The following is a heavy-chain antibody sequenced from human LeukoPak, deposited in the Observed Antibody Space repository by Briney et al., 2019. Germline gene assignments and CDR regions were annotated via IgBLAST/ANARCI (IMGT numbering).Heavy chain of an antibody. CDR1: GFTLSGRW. CDR3: ARSDWFDP. CDR2: INCDERTT. Sequence: PGGSLRLSFGASGFTLSGRWMHGVRQAPGEGLVWVSRINCDERTTVHAVSVKGGFTISRDNPKNTLYLQMNGLTDEVKAVYSCARSDWFDPWGQGTLVTVSS. V-gene: IGHV3-74*01. J-gene: IGHJ5*02.